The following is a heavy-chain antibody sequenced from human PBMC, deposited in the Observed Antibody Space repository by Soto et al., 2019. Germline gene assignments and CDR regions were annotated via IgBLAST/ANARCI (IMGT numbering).Heavy chain of an antibody. D-gene: IGHD6-13*01. CDR3: ATYSSLDY. V-gene: IGHV3-53*02. CDR1: GFAVSNNY. CDR2: IYSGGST. J-gene: IGHJ4*02. Sequence: EVQLVETGGGLIQPGGSLRLSCAASGFAVSNNYMSWVRQAPGKGLEWVSLIYSGGSTYYADSVKGRFTISRDNSKNTLYLQMNSLRAEDTAVYYCATYSSLDYWGQGTLVTVSS.